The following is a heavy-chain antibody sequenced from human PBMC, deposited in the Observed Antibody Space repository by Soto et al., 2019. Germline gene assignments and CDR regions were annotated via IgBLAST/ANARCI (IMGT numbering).Heavy chain of an antibody. Sequence: SETLSLTCTVSGGSISSGGYYWSWIRQHPGKGLEWIGYIYYSGSTYYNPSLKSRVTISVDTSKNQFSLKLSSVTAADTAVYYCASLKIATIRVWGQVTLVTVSS. CDR1: GGSISSGGYY. CDR2: IYYSGST. D-gene: IGHD2-21*01. V-gene: IGHV4-31*03. CDR3: ASLKIATIRV. J-gene: IGHJ4*01.